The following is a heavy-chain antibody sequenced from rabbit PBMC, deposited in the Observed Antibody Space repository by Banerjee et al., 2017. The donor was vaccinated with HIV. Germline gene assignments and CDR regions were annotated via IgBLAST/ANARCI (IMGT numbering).Heavy chain of an antibody. D-gene: IGHD8-1*01. CDR3: ARGIYDGGNYPSYFNL. CDR1: GFSFSSSYY. V-gene: IGHV1S45*01. Sequence: QEQLVESGGGLVQPEGSLTLTCTASGFSFSSSYYMYWVRQAPGKGLEWIGCIYTGSGTTYYASWVNGRFTISKTSSTTVTLQMTSLTAADTATYLCARGIYDGGNYPSYFNLWGPGTLVTVS. J-gene: IGHJ4*01. CDR2: IYTGSGTT.